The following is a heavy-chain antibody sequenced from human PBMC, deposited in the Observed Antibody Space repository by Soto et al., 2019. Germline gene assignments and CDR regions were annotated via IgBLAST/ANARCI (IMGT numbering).Heavy chain of an antibody. CDR2: ISSSSSTI. CDR3: AREGNHDYRTDLAY. Sequence: GGSLRLSCAASGFTFSSYSMNWVRQAPGKGLEWVSYISSSSSTIYYADSVKGRFTISRDNARNSLYLQMNSLRAEDTAVYYCAREGNHDYRTDLAYWGKGTQVTVSS. CDR1: GFTFSSYS. D-gene: IGHD4-4*01. J-gene: IGHJ4*02. V-gene: IGHV3-48*01.